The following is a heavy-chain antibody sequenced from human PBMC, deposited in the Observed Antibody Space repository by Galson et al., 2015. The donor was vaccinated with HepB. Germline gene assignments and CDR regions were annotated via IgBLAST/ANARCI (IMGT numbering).Heavy chain of an antibody. Sequence: SLRLSCATSGFTFNTYHMHWVRQAPGQGLEWVAVIWYDGTNKYYGDSGKGRFTISRDNSKNTVFLQMNSLRGEDTAVYYCARDFADAYKQMGDGIDVWGQGTMVIVSS. V-gene: IGHV3-33*01. D-gene: IGHD5-24*01. CDR2: IWYDGTNK. J-gene: IGHJ3*01. CDR3: ARDFADAYKQMGDGIDV. CDR1: GFTFNTYH.